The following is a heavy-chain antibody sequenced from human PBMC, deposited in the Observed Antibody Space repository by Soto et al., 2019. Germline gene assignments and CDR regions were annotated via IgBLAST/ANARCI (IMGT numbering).Heavy chain of an antibody. J-gene: IGHJ4*02. D-gene: IGHD1-26*01. CDR3: ARGWGELPDY. V-gene: IGHV3-30-3*01. CDR1: GFTFSSYA. Sequence: QVQLVESGGGVVQPGRSLRLSCAASGFTFSSYAMHWVRQAPGKGLEWVAVISYDGSNKYYADSVKGRFTISRDNSKNTLYLQMNSLRAEDTAVYYCARGWGELPDYWGQGNLVTVSS. CDR2: ISYDGSNK.